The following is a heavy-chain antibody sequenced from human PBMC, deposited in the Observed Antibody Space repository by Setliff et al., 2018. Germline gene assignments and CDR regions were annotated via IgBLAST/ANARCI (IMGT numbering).Heavy chain of an antibody. CDR1: GFIFSNFG. D-gene: IGHD6-19*01. Sequence: GGSLRLSCGASGFIFSNFGMHWVRQAPGKGLEWVAAVSFDGRNKYYEDSVKGRFTISRDDSKNTLHLQMNSLRPEDTAVYYCAKDSLSGWSAVDYWGQGTLVTVSS. V-gene: IGHV3-30*18. J-gene: IGHJ4*02. CDR2: VSFDGRNK. CDR3: AKDSLSGWSAVDY.